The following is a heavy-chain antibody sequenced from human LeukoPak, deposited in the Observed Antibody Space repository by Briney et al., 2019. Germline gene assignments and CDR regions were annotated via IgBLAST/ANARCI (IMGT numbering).Heavy chain of an antibody. CDR3: ARGSVHCSGGGCYLDY. V-gene: IGHV3-11*06. J-gene: IGHJ4*02. CDR2: ISSSSSYT. Sequence: PGGSLRLSCAASGFTFSDYYMSWIRQAPGKGLEWVSYISSSSSYTNYADSVKGRFTISRDNAKNSLYLQMNSLRAEDTAVYYCARGSVHCSGGGCYLDYWGQGTLVTVSS. CDR1: GFTFSDYY. D-gene: IGHD2-15*01.